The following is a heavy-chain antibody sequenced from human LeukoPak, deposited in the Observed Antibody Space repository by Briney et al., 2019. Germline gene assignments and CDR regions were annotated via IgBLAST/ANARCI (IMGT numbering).Heavy chain of an antibody. V-gene: IGHV4-34*01. CDR1: GGSFSGYY. CDR2: IYHSGST. J-gene: IGHJ5*01. Sequence: NPSETLSLTCAVYGGSFSGYYWSWIRQPPGKGLEWIGSIYHSGSTYYNPALKSRVTISVDTSKNQFSLKLISVTAADTGVYYCARGSPKHDSWGQGTLVIVSP. CDR3: ARGSPKHDS.